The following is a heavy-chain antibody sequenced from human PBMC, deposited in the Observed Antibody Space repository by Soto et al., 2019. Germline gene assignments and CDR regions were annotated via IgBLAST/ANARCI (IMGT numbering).Heavy chain of an antibody. J-gene: IGHJ4*02. CDR1: GYTFTSYY. V-gene: IGHV1-46*01. CDR2: INPSGGST. Sequence: QVQLVQSGAEVTQPGASVKVSCKASGYTFTSYYMHWVRQAPGQGLEWMGIINPSGGSTSYAQKFRGGVTRTRDTTTSTVYMELSSLRSEDTAVYYCARAQYYDFWSAYYLPFDYWGQGTLVTVSS. CDR3: ARAQYYDFWSAYYLPFDY. D-gene: IGHD3-3*01.